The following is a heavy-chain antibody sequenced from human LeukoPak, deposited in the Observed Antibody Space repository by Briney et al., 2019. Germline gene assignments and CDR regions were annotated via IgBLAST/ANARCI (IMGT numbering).Heavy chain of an antibody. J-gene: IGHJ6*02. D-gene: IGHD5-18*01. CDR3: ARHNVDTAMVYGMDV. V-gene: IGHV5-51*01. CDR2: IYPGDSDT. CDR1: GYSFTSYW. Sequence: GESLKISCKGSGYSFTSYWIGWVRQMPGKGLEWMGIIYPGDSDTRYSPSFRGQVTISADKSISTAYLQWSSLKASDTAMYYCARHNVDTAMVYGMDVWGQGTTVTVSS.